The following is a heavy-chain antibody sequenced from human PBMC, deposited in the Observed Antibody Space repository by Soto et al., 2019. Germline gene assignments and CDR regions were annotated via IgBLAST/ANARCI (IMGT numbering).Heavy chain of an antibody. V-gene: IGHV3-23*01. CDR1: GFTFSSYA. CDR2: ISGSGDST. Sequence: EVQLLESGGGLEQPGGSLRLSCAASGFTFSSYAMSWVRQAPGKGLEWVSAISGSGDSTYYADSVKGRFTISRDNSKNTLFLQMNSLRAEATAVYYCAKTYYYDSSGYFRYYFDYWGQGTLVTVSS. J-gene: IGHJ4*02. D-gene: IGHD3-22*01. CDR3: AKTYYYDSSGYFRYYFDY.